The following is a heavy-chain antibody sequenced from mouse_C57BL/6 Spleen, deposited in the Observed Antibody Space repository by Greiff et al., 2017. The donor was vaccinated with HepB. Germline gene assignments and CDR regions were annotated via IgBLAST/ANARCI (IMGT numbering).Heavy chain of an antibody. CDR1: GFTFSSYA. D-gene: IGHD2-5*01. V-gene: IGHV5-9-1*02. CDR2: ISSGGDYI. CDR3: TTLAYYSNYGHWYFDV. Sequence: EVKLVESGEGLVKPGGSLKLSCAASGFTFSSYAMSWVRQTPEKRLEWVAYISSGGDYIYYADTVKGRFTISRDNARNTLYLQMSSLKSEDTAMYYCTTLAYYSNYGHWYFDVWGTGTTVTVSS. J-gene: IGHJ1*03.